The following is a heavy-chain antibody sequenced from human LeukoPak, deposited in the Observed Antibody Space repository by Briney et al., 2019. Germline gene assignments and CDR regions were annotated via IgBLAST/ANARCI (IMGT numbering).Heavy chain of an antibody. CDR3: ARLAKGDQWLAYYFDY. CDR2: IYDTGTT. V-gene: IGHV4-59*08. D-gene: IGHD6-19*01. Sequence: SETLSLICTVSGGSISGFVWSWIRQPPGEGLDYIGFIYDTGTTNYNPLLKSRVTLSVDTSKNQFSLNLNSVTAADTAVYFCARLAKGDQWLAYYFDYWGQGALVTVS. CDR1: GGSISGFV. J-gene: IGHJ4*02.